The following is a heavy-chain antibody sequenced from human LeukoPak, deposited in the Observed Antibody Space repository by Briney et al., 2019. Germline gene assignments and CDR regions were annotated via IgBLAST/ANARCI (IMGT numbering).Heavy chain of an antibody. D-gene: IGHD3-22*01. CDR2: ISSSSSYI. Sequence: GGSLRLSCAASGFTFSSYSMNWVRPAPGKGLEWVSSISSSSSYIYYADSVKGRFTISRDNAKNSLYLQMNSLRAEDTAVYYCARDSQVTYYYDSSGYYSYWGQGTLVTVSS. CDR1: GFTFSSYS. V-gene: IGHV3-21*01. CDR3: ARDSQVTYYYDSSGYYSY. J-gene: IGHJ4*02.